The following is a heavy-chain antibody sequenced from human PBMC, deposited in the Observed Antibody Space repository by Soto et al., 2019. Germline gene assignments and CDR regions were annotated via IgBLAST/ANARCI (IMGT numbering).Heavy chain of an antibody. V-gene: IGHV3-33*01. J-gene: IGHJ4*02. CDR2: IWYDGSNK. CDR3: ARGPPSSGYYYGYFDY. D-gene: IGHD3-22*01. CDR1: GFTFSSYG. Sequence: XESLRLSCAASGFTFSSYGMHWVRQAPGKGLEWVAVIWYDGSNKYYADSVKGRFTISRDNSKNTLYLQMNSLRAEDTAVYYCARGPPSSGYYYGYFDYWGQGTLVTVSS.